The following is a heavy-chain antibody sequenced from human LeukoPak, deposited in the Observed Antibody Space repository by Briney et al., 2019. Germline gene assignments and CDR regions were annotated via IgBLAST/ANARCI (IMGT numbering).Heavy chain of an antibody. CDR2: IKQDGSEK. V-gene: IGHV3-7*01. J-gene: IGHJ3*02. CDR3: ARDADLGATIIGAFDM. Sequence: GGSLRLSCAASGFTFGRYCMSWVRQAPGKGLEWVATIKQDGSEKYYVDSVKGRFTISRDNTKNSLYLQMSSLRAEETAVDYCARDADLGATIIGAFDMWGQGTMVTVSS. CDR1: GFTFGRYC. D-gene: IGHD5-24*01.